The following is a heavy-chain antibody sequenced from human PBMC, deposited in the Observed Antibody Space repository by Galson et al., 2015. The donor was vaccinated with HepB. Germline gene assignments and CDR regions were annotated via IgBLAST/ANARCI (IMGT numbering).Heavy chain of an antibody. CDR3: ARDGYAIFDY. Sequence: SLRLSCAASGFTFSSYAMHWVRQAPGKGLEWVAVISYDGSNKYYADSVKGRFTISRDNSKNTLYLQMNSLRAEDTAVYYCARDGYAIFDYWGQGTLVTVSS. CDR1: GFTFSSYA. J-gene: IGHJ4*02. CDR2: ISYDGSNK. V-gene: IGHV3-30-3*01. D-gene: IGHD5-18*01.